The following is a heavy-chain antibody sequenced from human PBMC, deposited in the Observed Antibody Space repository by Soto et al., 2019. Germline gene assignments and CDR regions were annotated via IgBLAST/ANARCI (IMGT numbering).Heavy chain of an antibody. J-gene: IGHJ4*02. V-gene: IGHV1-69*02. CDR1: GDTFNFYT. D-gene: IGHD3-10*01. CDR3: ATSFGSGYRAFDY. CDR2: IIPYLSVS. Sequence: QVQLVQSGAEVKKPGSSLRVSCKASGDTFNFYTINWVRQAPGLGLEWLGRIIPYLSVSNYAQKFQGRVTITADKSTNTAYMEVRSLRSEDTAMYYCATSFGSGYRAFDYWGQGALATVSS.